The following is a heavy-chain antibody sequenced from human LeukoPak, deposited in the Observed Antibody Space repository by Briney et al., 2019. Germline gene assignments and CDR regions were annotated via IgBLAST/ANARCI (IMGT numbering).Heavy chain of an antibody. CDR1: GGSISSYY. D-gene: IGHD3-22*01. V-gene: IGHV4-59*08. CDR2: IYYSGST. J-gene: IGHJ4*02. CDR3: ARLADGSSDY. Sequence: PSGTLSLTCTVSGGSISSYYWSWIRQPPGKGLEWIGYIYYSGSTNYNPSLKSRVTISVDTSKNQFSLKLSSVTAADTAVYYCARLADGSSDYWGQGTLVTVSS.